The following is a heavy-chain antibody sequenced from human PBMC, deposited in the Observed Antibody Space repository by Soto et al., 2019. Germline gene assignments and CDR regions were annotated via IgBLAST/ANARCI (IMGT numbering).Heavy chain of an antibody. CDR3: ASDTWVRGVYGAFDI. J-gene: IGHJ3*02. CDR2: ISSSGSTR. CDR1: GFTFSDYY. V-gene: IGHV3-11*01. D-gene: IGHD3-10*01. Sequence: GGSLRLSCAASGFTFSDYYMSWIRQAPGKGLEWVSYISSSGSTRYYADSVKGRFTISRDNAKNPLYLQMNSLRAEDTAAYYCASDTWVRGVYGAFDIWGQGTMVTVSS.